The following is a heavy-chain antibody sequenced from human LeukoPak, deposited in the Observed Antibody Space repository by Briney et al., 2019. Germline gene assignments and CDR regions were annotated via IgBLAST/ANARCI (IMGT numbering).Heavy chain of an antibody. CDR2: INPNSGGT. D-gene: IGHD2-2*01. V-gene: IGHV1-2*02. J-gene: IGHJ4*02. CDR1: GYTFIDYY. CDR3: ARGPYDRYTAMPYYFDY. Sequence: GASVKVSFKASGYTFIDYYMHWVRQAPGQGLEWMGWINPNSGGTNYAQKFQGRVTMTRDTSVSTAYLELSRLRSDDTAVYYCARGPYDRYTAMPYYFDYWGQGTLVTVSS.